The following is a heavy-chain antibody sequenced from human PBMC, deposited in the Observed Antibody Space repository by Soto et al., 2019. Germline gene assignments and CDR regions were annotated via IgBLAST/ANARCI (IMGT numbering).Heavy chain of an antibody. CDR1: GYTFTSYG. D-gene: IGHD3-10*01. CDR2: ISGYNGNR. J-gene: IGHJ4*02. CDR3: ARRLWFGDRDDFFDY. V-gene: IGHV1-18*01. Sequence: ASVKVSCKASGYTFTSYGITWVRQAPGQGLEWVGWISGYNGNRDYAEKLQGRVTVTTDTSTSTVYMELTSLRSDDTAVYYCARRLWFGDRDDFFDYWGQGTLVTVSS.